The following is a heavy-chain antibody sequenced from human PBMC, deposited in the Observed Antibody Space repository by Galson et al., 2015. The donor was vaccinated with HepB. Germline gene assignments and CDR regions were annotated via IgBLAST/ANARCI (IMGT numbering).Heavy chain of an antibody. D-gene: IGHD1-26*01. J-gene: IGHJ4*02. CDR2: INPSGGST. V-gene: IGHV1-46*01. CDR1: GYTFTSYY. CDR3: ARGGRYSSAVPHASGSYQWGY. Sequence: SVKVSCKASGYTFTSYYMHWVRQAPGQGLEWMGIINPSGGSTSYARKFQGRVTMTRDTSTSTVYMELSSLRSEDTAVYYCARGGRYSSAVPHASGSYQWGYWGQGTLVTVSS.